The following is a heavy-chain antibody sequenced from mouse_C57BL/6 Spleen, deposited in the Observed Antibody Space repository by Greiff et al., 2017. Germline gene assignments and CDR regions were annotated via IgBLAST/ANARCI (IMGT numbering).Heavy chain of an antibody. CDR2: INPYNGDT. J-gene: IGHJ3*01. CDR1: GYSFTGYF. D-gene: IGHD2-4*01. V-gene: IGHV1-20*01. CDR3: ARKDYDGAWFAY. Sequence: EVQVVESGPELVKPGDSVKISCKASGYSFTGYFMNWVMQSHGKSLEWIGRINPYNGDTFYNQKYKGKATLTVDKSSSTAHMELRSLTSEDSAVYYCARKDYDGAWFAYWGQGTLVTVSA.